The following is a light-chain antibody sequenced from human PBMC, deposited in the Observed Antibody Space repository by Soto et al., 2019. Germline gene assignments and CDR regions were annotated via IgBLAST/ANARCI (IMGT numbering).Light chain of an antibody. CDR2: EVS. J-gene: IGLJ1*01. V-gene: IGLV2-14*01. Sequence: QSALTQPDSVSGSPGQSITISCTGTSSDVGGYNHVSWYQHHPGKAPKLMIYEVSNRPSGVSNRFSGSKSGYTASLTISGLQAEDEADYYCNSHTSSGFRVFGTGTKLTVL. CDR1: SSDVGGYNH. CDR3: NSHTSSGFRV.